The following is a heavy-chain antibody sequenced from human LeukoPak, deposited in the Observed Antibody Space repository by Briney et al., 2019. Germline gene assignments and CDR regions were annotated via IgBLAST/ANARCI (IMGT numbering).Heavy chain of an antibody. CDR1: GFTFSNYA. V-gene: IGHV3-7*04. CDR3: ARDPAAWDY. CDR2: IEADGTEK. J-gene: IGHJ4*02. D-gene: IGHD6-13*01. Sequence: GGSLRLSCAVSGFTFSNYAMSWVRQAPGKGLEWVANIEADGTEKYYVDSVKGRFTVSRDNARNSLYLQMSSLRVEDTAVYYCARDPAAWDYWGQGTLVTVSS.